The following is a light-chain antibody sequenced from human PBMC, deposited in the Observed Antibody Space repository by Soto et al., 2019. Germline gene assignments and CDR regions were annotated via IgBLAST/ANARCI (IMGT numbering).Light chain of an antibody. CDR3: PTPSSWPRLT. CDR1: QSVSSY. Sequence: EIVLTQSPDTLSLSPGARATLSCRASQSVSSYLAWYQQKPGQAPRLLIYDASNRATGIPARFSGSGSGTEFTLIISSLEPQDFAVNDSPTPSSWPRLTFGGGPKLDVK. V-gene: IGKV3-11*01. CDR2: DAS. J-gene: IGKJ4*01.